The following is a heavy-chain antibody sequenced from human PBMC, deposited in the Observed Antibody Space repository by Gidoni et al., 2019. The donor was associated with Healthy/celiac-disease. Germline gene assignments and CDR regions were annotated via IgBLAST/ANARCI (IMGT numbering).Heavy chain of an antibody. J-gene: IGHJ4*02. CDR1: GFSLSTSGVG. V-gene: IGHV2-5*02. CDR3: AHSYLDYYFDWLLSQPYYFDY. D-gene: IGHD3-9*01. CDR2: IYWDDDK. Sequence: QITLTESGPTLVKPTQTLTLTCTFSGFSLSTSGVGVGWIRQTPGKALEWLALIYWDDDKRYSPSLKSRLTITKDTSKNQVVLTMTNMDPVDTATYYCAHSYLDYYFDWLLSQPYYFDYWGQGTLVTVSS.